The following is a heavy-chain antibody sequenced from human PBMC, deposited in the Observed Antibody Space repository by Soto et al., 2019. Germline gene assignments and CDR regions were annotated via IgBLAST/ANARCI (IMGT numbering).Heavy chain of an antibody. CDR1: VFTFISYA. CDR3: AKDIVVVVAAGDAFDI. J-gene: IGHJ3*02. D-gene: IGHD2-15*01. CDR2: ISGNSGST. V-gene: IGHV3-23*01. Sequence: LRLSCASSVFTFISYAMSWVRQAPGKGLEWVSSISGNSGSTYYADFVRGRFTISRDKSKNTLYLQMNSLRAEDTAVYYCAKDIVVVVAAGDAFDIWGQGTMVTVSS.